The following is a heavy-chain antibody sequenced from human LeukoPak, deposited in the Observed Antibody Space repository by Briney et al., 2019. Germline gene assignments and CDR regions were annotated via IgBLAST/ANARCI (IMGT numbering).Heavy chain of an antibody. Sequence: SEILSLTCAVSGYSISSGYYWGWIRQPPGKGLEWIGSIYHSGSTYYNPSLKSRVTISVDTSKNQFSLKLSSVTAADTAVYYCARHRNLDTAYYMDVWGKGTTVTVSS. J-gene: IGHJ6*03. V-gene: IGHV4-38-2*01. CDR3: ARHRNLDTAYYMDV. D-gene: IGHD5-18*01. CDR2: IYHSGST. CDR1: GYSISSGYY.